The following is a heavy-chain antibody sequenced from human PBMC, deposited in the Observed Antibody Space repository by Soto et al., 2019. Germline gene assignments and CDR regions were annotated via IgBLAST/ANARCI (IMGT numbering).Heavy chain of an antibody. D-gene: IGHD2-2*01. CDR3: ARSQGSSTSLEVYYYYYYGMDV. CDR1: GGTFSSYA. J-gene: IGHJ6*02. Sequence: QVQLVQSGAEVKKPGSSVKVSCKASGGTFSSYAISWVRQAPGQGLEWMGGIIPISGTAIYAQKFQGRVTITADESTSTGYMELSSLRSADTAVYYWARSQGSSTSLEVYYYYYYGMDVWGQGTTVTVSS. CDR2: IIPISGTA. V-gene: IGHV1-69*01.